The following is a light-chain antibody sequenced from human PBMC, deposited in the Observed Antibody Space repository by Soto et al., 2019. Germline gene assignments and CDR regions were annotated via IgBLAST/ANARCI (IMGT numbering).Light chain of an antibody. CDR1: QSLLHSNGYNY. CDR2: GAS. V-gene: IGKV3-15*01. CDR3: QQYNNWPPRT. Sequence: DIVMTQSPLSLPVTPGEPASISCRSSQSLLHSNGYNYLDWYQQKPGQAPRLLIYGASTRATGIPARFSGSGSGTEFTLTISSLQSEDFAVYYCQQYNNWPPRTFGQGTKVEIK. J-gene: IGKJ1*01.